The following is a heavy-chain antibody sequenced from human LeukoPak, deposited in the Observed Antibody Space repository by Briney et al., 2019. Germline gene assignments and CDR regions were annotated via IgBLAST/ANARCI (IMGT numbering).Heavy chain of an antibody. CDR3: ARSWRDLDNYDHGDYSYYGMDV. CDR1: GFTFSSYW. Sequence: HAGGSLRLSCAASGFTFSSYWMSWVRQAPGKGLEWVANVKQDGSEKYYVDSVKGRFTISRDNAKNSLYLQMNSLRAEDTAVYYCARSWRDLDNYDHGDYSYYGMDVWGQGTTVTVSS. CDR2: VKQDGSEK. V-gene: IGHV3-7*01. D-gene: IGHD4-17*01. J-gene: IGHJ6*02.